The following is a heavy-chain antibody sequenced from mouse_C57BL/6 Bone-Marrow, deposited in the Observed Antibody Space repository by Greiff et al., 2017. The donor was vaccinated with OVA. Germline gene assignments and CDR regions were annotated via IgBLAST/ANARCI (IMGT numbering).Heavy chain of an antibody. CDR3: TRESPQLGPFAY. J-gene: IGHJ3*01. CDR1: GFTFSSYA. Sequence: EVKLVESGEGLVKPGGSLKLSCAASGFTFSSYAMSWVRQTPEKRLEWVAYISSGGDYIYYADTVKGRFTISRDNARNTLYLQRSSLKSEDTAMYYCTRESPQLGPFAYWGQGTLVTVSA. D-gene: IGHD4-1*02. CDR2: ISSGGDYI. V-gene: IGHV5-9-1*02.